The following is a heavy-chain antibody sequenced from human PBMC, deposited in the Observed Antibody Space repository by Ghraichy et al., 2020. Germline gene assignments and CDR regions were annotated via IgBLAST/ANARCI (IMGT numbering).Heavy chain of an antibody. V-gene: IGHV1-18*01. CDR2: ISAYNGNT. J-gene: IGHJ3*02. CDR3: ARGYSSLRFLEWLYHDAFDI. CDR1: GYTFTSYG. Sequence: ASVKVSCKASGYTFTSYGISWVRQAPGQGLEWMGWISAYNGNTNYAQKLQGRVTMTTDTSTSTAYMELRSLRSDDTAVYYCARGYSSLRFLEWLYHDAFDIWGQGTMVTVSS. D-gene: IGHD3-3*01.